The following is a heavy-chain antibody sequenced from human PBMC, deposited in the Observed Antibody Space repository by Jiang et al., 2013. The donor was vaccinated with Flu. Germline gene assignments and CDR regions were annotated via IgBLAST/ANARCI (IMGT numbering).Heavy chain of an antibody. CDR1: GYTFTSYY. CDR3: ARGMVRGVPFSTFDY. J-gene: IGHJ4*02. CDR2: INPSGGST. Sequence: KVSCKASGYTFTSYYMHWVRQAPGQGLEWMGIINPSGGSTSYAQKFQGRVTMTRDTSTSTVYMELSSLRSEDTAVYYCARGMVRGVPFSTFDYWGHGNPGHRLL. V-gene: IGHV1-46*03. D-gene: IGHD3-10*01.